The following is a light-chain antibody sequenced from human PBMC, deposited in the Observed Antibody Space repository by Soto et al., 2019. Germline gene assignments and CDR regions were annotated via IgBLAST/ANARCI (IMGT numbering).Light chain of an antibody. J-gene: IGLJ3*02. V-gene: IGLV1-47*02. CDR2: LGD. Sequence: QSVLTQPPSASSTPGQTVTISCSGSTSNIGTFYVYWYQHLPGTAPKLLIYLGDQRASGVSDRFSGSKSGTSASLAINGLRSDDEADCYCAAWDDSLAGWVFGGGTKLTVL. CDR3: AAWDDSLAGWV. CDR1: TSNIGTFY.